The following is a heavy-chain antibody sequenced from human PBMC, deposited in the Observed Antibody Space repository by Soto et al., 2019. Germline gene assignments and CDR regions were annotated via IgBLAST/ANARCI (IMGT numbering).Heavy chain of an antibody. Sequence: GGSLRLSSAASGFNFSSYSMNWVRQAPGKGLEWVSFIRSSSSYIYYADSVKGRFTISRDNAKNSLYLQMNSLRAEDTAVYYCARDGIAVAGFDYWGQGTLVTVSS. V-gene: IGHV3-21*01. J-gene: IGHJ4*02. CDR1: GFNFSSYS. D-gene: IGHD6-19*01. CDR3: ARDGIAVAGFDY. CDR2: IRSSSSYI.